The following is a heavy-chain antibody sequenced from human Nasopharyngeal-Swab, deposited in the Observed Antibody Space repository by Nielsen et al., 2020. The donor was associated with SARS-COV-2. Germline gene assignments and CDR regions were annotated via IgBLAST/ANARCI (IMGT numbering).Heavy chain of an antibody. CDR1: GFTFSSYD. CDR2: IGTAGDT. CDR3: AKEAGFWSGYYTYFDY. D-gene: IGHD3-3*01. J-gene: IGHJ4*02. Sequence: GESLKISCAASGFTFSSYDMHWVRQATGKGLEWVSAIGTAGDTYYPGSVKGRFTISRENAKNSLYLQMNSLRAGDTAVYYCAKEAGFWSGYYTYFDYWGQGTLVTVSS. V-gene: IGHV3-13*01.